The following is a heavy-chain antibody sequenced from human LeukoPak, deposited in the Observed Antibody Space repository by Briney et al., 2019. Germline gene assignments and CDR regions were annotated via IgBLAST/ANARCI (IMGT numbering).Heavy chain of an antibody. CDR3: ATGGDIYFDWFPLDY. D-gene: IGHD3-9*01. CDR1: GGSFSGYY. CDR2: INHSGST. J-gene: IGHJ4*02. Sequence: PSETLSLTCAVYGGSFSGYYWSWIRQPPGKGLEWIGEINHSGSTYYNPSLKSRVTISVDTSKNQFSLKLSSVTAADTAVYYCATGGDIYFDWFPLDYWGQGTLVTVSS. V-gene: IGHV4-34*01.